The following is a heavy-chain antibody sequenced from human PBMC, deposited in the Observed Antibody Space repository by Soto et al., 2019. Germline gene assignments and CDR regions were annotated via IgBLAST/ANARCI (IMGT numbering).Heavy chain of an antibody. V-gene: IGHV5-51*01. Sequence: ESLTSSCPSSGYSFSHHWIGWVRQMPGKGLEWMGIIYAGDSDTRYSPSFQGQVTFSVDKSINTAYLQWSSLKASDTAIYYCARLQYAARSPSDYWGQGTLVPVSS. CDR3: ARLQYAARSPSDY. D-gene: IGHD6-6*01. CDR2: IYAGDSDT. J-gene: IGHJ4*02. CDR1: GYSFSHHW.